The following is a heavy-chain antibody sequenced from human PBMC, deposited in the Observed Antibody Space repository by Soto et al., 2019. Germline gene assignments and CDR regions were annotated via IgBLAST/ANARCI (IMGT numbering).Heavy chain of an antibody. CDR1: GYTFTSYY. D-gene: IGHD2-15*01. J-gene: IGHJ3*02. CDR2: INPSGGST. CDR3: ARVGYCSGGSCYGGAFDI. V-gene: IGHV1-46*01. Sequence: ASVKVSCKASGYTFTSYYMHWVRQAPGQGLEWMGIINPSGGSTSYAQKFQGRVTMARDTSTSTVYMELSSLRSEDTAVYYCARVGYCSGGSCYGGAFDIWGQGTMVTVSS.